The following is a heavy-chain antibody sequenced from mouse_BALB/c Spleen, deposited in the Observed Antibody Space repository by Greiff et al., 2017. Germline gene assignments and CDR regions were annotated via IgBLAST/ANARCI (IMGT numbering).Heavy chain of an antibody. V-gene: IGHV1-54*01. J-gene: IGHJ4*01. CDR1: GYAFTNYL. Sequence: VQLQQSGAELVRPGTSVKVSCKASGYAFTNYLIEWVKQRPGQGLEWIGVINPGSGGTNYNEKFKGKATLTADKSSSTAYMQLSSLTSDDSAVYFCARSIYYYGSSPSYAMDYWGQGTSVTVSS. CDR2: INPGSGGT. D-gene: IGHD1-1*01. CDR3: ARSIYYYGSSPSYAMDY.